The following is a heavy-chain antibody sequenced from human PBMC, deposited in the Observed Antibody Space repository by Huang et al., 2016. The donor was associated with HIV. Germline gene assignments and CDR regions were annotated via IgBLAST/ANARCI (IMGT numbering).Heavy chain of an antibody. J-gene: IGHJ4*02. CDR2: ISSSSSYI. Sequence: EVQLLESGGGLVKPGGSLRFSCAASGFTFSSYSMKWVRQAPGKGLEWFSSISSSSSYIYYADSGKGRFTISRDNAKNSLYLQMNSLRAEDTAVYYCASEIAAASIDYWGQGTLVTVSS. CDR1: GFTFSSYS. D-gene: IGHD6-13*01. V-gene: IGHV3-21*01. CDR3: ASEIAAASIDY.